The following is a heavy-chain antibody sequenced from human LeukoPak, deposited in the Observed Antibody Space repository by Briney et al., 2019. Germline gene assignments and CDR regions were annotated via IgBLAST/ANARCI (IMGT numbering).Heavy chain of an antibody. CDR1: GYTFTNYG. D-gene: IGHD6-19*01. CDR2: ISTYNGNT. J-gene: IGHJ4*02. V-gene: IGHV1-18*01. Sequence: GASVKVSYKASGYTFTNYGISWVRQAPGQGLEWMGWISTYNGNTNYAQKLQGRVTMTTDTSTSTAYMELWSLRSDDTAVYCCARDLRSSGWYYFDYWGQGTLVTVSS. CDR3: ARDLRSSGWYYFDY.